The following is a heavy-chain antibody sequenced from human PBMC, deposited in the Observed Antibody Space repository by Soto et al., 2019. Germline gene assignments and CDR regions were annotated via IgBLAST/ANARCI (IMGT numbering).Heavy chain of an antibody. V-gene: IGHV4-59*01. D-gene: IGHD3-3*01. CDR1: GDSISTFY. CDR2: IHYSGST. CDR3: ARVRSNLFDY. J-gene: IGHJ4*02. Sequence: PSDTLSLTCTVSGDSISTFYWSWIRQPPGKGLEWIGYIHYSGSTNYNPSLKSQVIISVDTSKNQFSLKLSSVTAADTAVYFCARVRSNLFDYWGQGXLVTVS.